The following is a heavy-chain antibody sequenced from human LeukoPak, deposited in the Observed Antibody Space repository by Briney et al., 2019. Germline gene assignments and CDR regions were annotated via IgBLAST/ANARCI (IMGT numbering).Heavy chain of an antibody. CDR1: GGSISSGGYY. J-gene: IGHJ4*02. D-gene: IGHD4-17*01. V-gene: IGHV4-31*03. CDR3: ARAGRFTVTARD. Sequence: SETLSLTCTVSGGSISSGGYYWSWIRQHPGKGLEWIGYIYYSGSTYFNPSLKSRVTISVDTSKNQFSLELSSVTAADTAVYYCARAGRFTVTARDWGQGTLVTVSS. CDR2: IYYSGST.